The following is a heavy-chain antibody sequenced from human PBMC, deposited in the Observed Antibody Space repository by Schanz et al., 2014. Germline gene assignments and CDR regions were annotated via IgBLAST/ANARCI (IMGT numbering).Heavy chain of an antibody. Sequence: QVQLVQSGAVVKIPGASVKVSCKTSGYTFTRSGISWVRQAPGQGLEWMGWIGGSDGNTNFAQKFQGRVTMTTDTSTSTVYMELRSLTSDDSAVYYCARGGDYIVVLVAVTREYYYHAMDVWGQGTTVTVSS. CDR1: GYTFTRSG. CDR2: IGGSDGNT. V-gene: IGHV1-18*01. CDR3: ARGGDYIVVLVAVTREYYYHAMDV. J-gene: IGHJ6*02. D-gene: IGHD2-15*01.